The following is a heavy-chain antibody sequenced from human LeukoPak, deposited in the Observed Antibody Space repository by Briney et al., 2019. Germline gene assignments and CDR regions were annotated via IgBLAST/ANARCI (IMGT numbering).Heavy chain of an antibody. CDR2: IKHDGSED. CDR3: AKLGEGGYSYDYLPYYFDY. CDR1: GFTFSNYW. D-gene: IGHD5-18*01. V-gene: IGHV3-7*01. Sequence: PGGSLRLSCAASGFTFSNYWMTWVRQAPGKGLEWVANIKHDGSEDYYLDSVKGRFTISRDNAKSSMWLQMNSLRDEDTAVYYCAKLGEGGYSYDYLPYYFDYWGQGTLVTVSS. J-gene: IGHJ4*02.